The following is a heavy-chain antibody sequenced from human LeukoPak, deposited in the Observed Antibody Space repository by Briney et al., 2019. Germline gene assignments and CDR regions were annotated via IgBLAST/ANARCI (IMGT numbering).Heavy chain of an antibody. Sequence: GGSLRLSCTASGFTFGDYAMNWVRQAPGKGLEWVGLIKSKTNGETRDYAAPVKGRFTISRDDSDNTLYLQMNSLKNEDTAVYYCVTEVSGCFPTWGQGTLVTVSS. CDR1: GFTFGDYA. V-gene: IGHV3-15*01. J-gene: IGHJ4*02. D-gene: IGHD4/OR15-4a*01. CDR2: IKSKTNGETR. CDR3: VTEVSGCFPT.